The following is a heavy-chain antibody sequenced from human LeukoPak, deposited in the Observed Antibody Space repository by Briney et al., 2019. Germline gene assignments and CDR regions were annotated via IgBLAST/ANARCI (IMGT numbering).Heavy chain of an antibody. Sequence: PSETLSLTRTVSGGSISSYYWSWIRQPPGKGLEWIGYIYYSGSTNYNPSLKSRVTISVDTSKNQFSLKLSSVTAADTAVYYCARDFRANYYDSSGYTLYNWFDPWGQGTLVTVSS. J-gene: IGHJ5*02. CDR1: GGSISSYY. CDR3: ARDFRANYYDSSGYTLYNWFDP. CDR2: IYYSGST. V-gene: IGHV4-59*01. D-gene: IGHD3-22*01.